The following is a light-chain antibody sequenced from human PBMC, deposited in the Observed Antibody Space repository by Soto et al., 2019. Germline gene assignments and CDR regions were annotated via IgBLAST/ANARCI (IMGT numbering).Light chain of an antibody. CDR1: SGHSSYA. J-gene: IGLJ2*01. Sequence: QSVLTQSASASASLGASVKLTCTLSSGHSSYAIAWHQQQPEKGPRYLIKVNSDGSHSKGDGIPDRFSGSNSGAERYLTISSLQSEDEADYYCQAWGTGVFGGGTKLTVL. V-gene: IGLV4-69*01. CDR3: QAWGTGV. CDR2: VNSDGSH.